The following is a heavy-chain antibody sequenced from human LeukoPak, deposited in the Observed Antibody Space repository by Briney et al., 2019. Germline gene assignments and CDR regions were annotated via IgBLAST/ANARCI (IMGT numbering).Heavy chain of an antibody. CDR3: ARDRPLRYFDWLSIGVVDY. D-gene: IGHD3-9*01. V-gene: IGHV7-4-1*02. Sequence: ASVKVSCKASGYTFTSYAMNWVRQAPGQGLEWMGWINTNTGNPTYAQGFTGRFVFSLDTSVSTAYLEISSLEAEDTAVYYCARDRPLRYFDWLSIGVVDYWGQGTLVTVSS. J-gene: IGHJ4*02. CDR1: GYTFTSYA. CDR2: INTNTGNP.